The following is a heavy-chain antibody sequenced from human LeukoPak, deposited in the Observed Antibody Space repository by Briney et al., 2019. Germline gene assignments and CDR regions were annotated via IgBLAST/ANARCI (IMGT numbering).Heavy chain of an antibody. J-gene: IGHJ5*02. V-gene: IGHV3-30*03. D-gene: IGHD2-2*01. CDR1: GFTFSTYG. CDR3: ARVWGVCRGTTCYLASAP. Sequence: GRSLRLSCAASGFTFSTYGMHWVRQAPGKGLEWVALITTDGNSKYYGDSVKGRFTISRDNSKNTLFLQMNSLTTEDTAVYYTARVWGVCRGTTCYLASAPWGQGTLLTVSS. CDR2: ITTDGNSK.